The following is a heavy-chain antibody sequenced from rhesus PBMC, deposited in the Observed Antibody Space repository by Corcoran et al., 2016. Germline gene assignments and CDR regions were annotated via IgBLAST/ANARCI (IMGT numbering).Heavy chain of an antibody. Sequence: QVQLVQSGAEVKKPGSSVKVSCQAFGYTFSDYYMHWGRQALGQGLEWGGENNPKTGGTNYAQKFQGRVSMTRDTSTSTAYMELSSLRSEDTAVYYCARRRVATVAATYWGQGVLVTVSS. CDR2: NNPKTGGT. J-gene: IGHJ4*01. CDR3: ARRRVATVAATY. CDR1: GYTFSDYY. D-gene: IGHD4-29*01. V-gene: IGHV1-138*01.